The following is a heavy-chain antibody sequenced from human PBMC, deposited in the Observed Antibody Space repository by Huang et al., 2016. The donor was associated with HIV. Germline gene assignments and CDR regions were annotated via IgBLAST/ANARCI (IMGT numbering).Heavy chain of an antibody. CDR2: ISADKGNN. D-gene: IGHD1-1*01. Sequence: QVELVQSGAEVKRPGASVRVSCKAAGYIFTKYGINWVRQAPGQGLEWMGGISADKGNNKYAEKCQGRVTLTRDTSATTAYMELRDVTSADTAVYYCARDHWYPLQNWFDLWGQGTLVTVSS. CDR3: ARDHWYPLQNWFDL. V-gene: IGHV1-18*01. CDR1: GYIFTKYG. J-gene: IGHJ5*01.